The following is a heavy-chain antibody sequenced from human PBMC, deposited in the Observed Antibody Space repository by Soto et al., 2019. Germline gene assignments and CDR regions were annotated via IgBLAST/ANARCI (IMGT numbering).Heavy chain of an antibody. CDR1: GFTFITYS. Sequence: GGSLRLSCAASGFTFITYSMNWVRQAPGKGLEWVSYISSSSSTIHYADSVKGRFTISRDNAKNSLYLQMNSLRAEDTAVYYCARAPLNYDSSGYHFDYWGQGTLVTVSS. CDR2: ISSSSSTI. V-gene: IGHV3-48*01. D-gene: IGHD3-22*01. J-gene: IGHJ4*02. CDR3: ARAPLNYDSSGYHFDY.